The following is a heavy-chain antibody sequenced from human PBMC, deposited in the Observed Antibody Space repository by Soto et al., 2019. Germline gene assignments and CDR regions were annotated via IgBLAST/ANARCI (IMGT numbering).Heavy chain of an antibody. CDR1: GYSITSGYY. CDR3: AREFEAARQAYFDY. J-gene: IGHJ4*02. V-gene: IGHV4-38-2*02. Sequence: SEILSLTCAASGYSITSGYYWGWIRQPPGKGLEWIGSIYHSGSTNYNPSLKSRVTISVDTSKNQFSLKLSSVTATDTAVYYCAREFEAARQAYFDYWGQGALVTVSS. CDR2: IYHSGST. D-gene: IGHD6-6*01.